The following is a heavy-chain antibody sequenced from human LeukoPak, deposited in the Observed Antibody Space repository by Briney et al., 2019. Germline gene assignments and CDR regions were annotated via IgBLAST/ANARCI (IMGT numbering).Heavy chain of an antibody. D-gene: IGHD1-7*01. CDR1: GFTFISYS. J-gene: IGHJ6*03. V-gene: IGHV3-23*01. CDR2: IFPSGGEI. CDR3: AKRRGLELTYYYHMDV. Sequence: PGGSLRLSCAASGFTFISYSMNWVRQAPGKGPEWVSSIFPSGGEIHYADSVRGRFTISRDNSKSTLSLQMNSLRADDTAVYYCAKRRGLELTYYYHMDVWGKGTTVTVSS.